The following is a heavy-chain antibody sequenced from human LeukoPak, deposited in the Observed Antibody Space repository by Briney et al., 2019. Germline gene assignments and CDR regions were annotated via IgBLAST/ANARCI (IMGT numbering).Heavy chain of an antibody. CDR2: INPSGGST. CDR1: GYTFTSYY. V-gene: IGHV1-46*01. CDR3: ARDEVPTYYYDSSGYKPFDY. Sequence: ASVKVSCKASGYTFTSYYMHWVRQAPGQGLEWVGIINPSGGSTSYAQKFQGRVTMTRDMSTSTVYMELSSLRSEDTAVYYCARDEVPTYYYDSSGYKPFDYWGQGTLVTVSS. J-gene: IGHJ4*02. D-gene: IGHD3-22*01.